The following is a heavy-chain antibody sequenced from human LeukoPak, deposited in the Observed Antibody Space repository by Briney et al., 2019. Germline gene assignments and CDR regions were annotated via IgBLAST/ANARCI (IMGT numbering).Heavy chain of an antibody. D-gene: IGHD3-22*01. J-gene: IGHJ4*02. CDR1: GGSLSGYY. Sequence: SETLSLTCAVYGGSLSGYYWSWIRQPPGKGLEWIGEINHSGSTNYNPSLKSRVTISVDTSKNQFSLKLSSVTAADTAVYYCARGTDYYDSSGYYFVWGQGTLVTVSS. V-gene: IGHV4-34*01. CDR3: ARGTDYYDSSGYYFV. CDR2: INHSGST.